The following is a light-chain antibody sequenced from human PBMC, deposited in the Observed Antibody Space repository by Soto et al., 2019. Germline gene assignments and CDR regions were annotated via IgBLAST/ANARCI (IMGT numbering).Light chain of an antibody. Sequence: DIQMTQSPSTLSASVGDRVTITCRASQSFSSWLAWYQQKPGKAPKLLIYKASSLESGVPSRFSGSGSGTDFTLTISSLQPDDFATYYCQQYNSYGTFGQGTKVEIK. J-gene: IGKJ1*01. V-gene: IGKV1-5*03. CDR1: QSFSSW. CDR3: QQYNSYGT. CDR2: KAS.